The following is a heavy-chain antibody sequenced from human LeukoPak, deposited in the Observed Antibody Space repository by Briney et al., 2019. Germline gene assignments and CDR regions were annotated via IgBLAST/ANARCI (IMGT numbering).Heavy chain of an antibody. V-gene: IGHV3-30-3*01. J-gene: IGHJ6*02. CDR2: ISDDGNNK. CDR3: ARPLHHIETPGSMDV. D-gene: IGHD6-13*01. Sequence: SGGSLRLSCAASGFTFSTYAMHWVRQAPGKGLEWVALISDDGNNKFYADSVKGRFTISRDNSKNTLYLQMRSTLYLQMNSLRVEDTAVYYCARPLHHIETPGSMDVWGQGTTVTVSS. CDR1: GFTFSTYA.